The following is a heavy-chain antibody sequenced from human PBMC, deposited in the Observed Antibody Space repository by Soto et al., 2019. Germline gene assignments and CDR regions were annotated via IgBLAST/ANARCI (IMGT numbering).Heavy chain of an antibody. CDR1: GGTFSSYT. CDR2: IIPILGIA. D-gene: IGHD3-10*01. Sequence: SVKVSCKASGGTFSSYTISWVRQAPGQGLEWMGRIIPILGIANYAQKFQGRVTITADKSTSTAYMELSSLRSEDTAVYYCAREAYGSGSYQYYYYGMDVWGQGTTVTVSS. V-gene: IGHV1-69*04. J-gene: IGHJ6*02. CDR3: AREAYGSGSYQYYYYGMDV.